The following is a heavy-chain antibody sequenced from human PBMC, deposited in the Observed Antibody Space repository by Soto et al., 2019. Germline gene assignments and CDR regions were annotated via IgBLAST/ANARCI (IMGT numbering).Heavy chain of an antibody. CDR2: IFYSGST. Sequence: QVQLQESGPGLVKPSETLSLTCTVSDGSISSFYWSWIRQPPGKGLEWIGYIFYSGSTNYNPSLKSRVTISVDTSKRQLSLRLSPVTAADTAVYYCARGGGRSWDQLFDYWGQGTLVTVSS. CDR3: ARGGGRSWDQLFDY. V-gene: IGHV4-59*08. D-gene: IGHD6-13*01. J-gene: IGHJ4*02. CDR1: DGSISSFY.